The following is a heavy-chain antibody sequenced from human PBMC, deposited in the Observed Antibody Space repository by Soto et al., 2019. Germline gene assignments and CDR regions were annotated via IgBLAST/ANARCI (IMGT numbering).Heavy chain of an antibody. D-gene: IGHD2-21*01. V-gene: IGHV4-30-4*01. J-gene: IGHJ4*02. CDR1: GGSISDGAYY. Sequence: QVQLQESGPGLVKPSQTLSLTCTVSGGSISDGAYYWSWIRQPPGKGLEWIGHIYDSGTTYNNPSLKSRLTISVDTSKTHVSLNRNSVTAADTAVDSCASGLSGDKVDQWGQGTLVTVSS. CDR3: ASGLSGDKVDQ. CDR2: IYDSGTT.